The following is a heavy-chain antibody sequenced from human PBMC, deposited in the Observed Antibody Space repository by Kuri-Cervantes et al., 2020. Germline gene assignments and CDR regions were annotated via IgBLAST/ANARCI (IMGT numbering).Heavy chain of an antibody. Sequence: SETLSLTCAVYGGSFSGYYWSWIRQPPGKGLEWIGEINHSGSTNYNPSLKSRVTISVDKSKNQFSLKLSSVTAADTAVYYCVGVPPYRTGRGGFHYWGQGALVTVSS. CDR2: INHSGST. CDR1: GGSFSGYY. CDR3: VGVPPYRTGRGGFHY. V-gene: IGHV4-34*01. D-gene: IGHD1-1*01. J-gene: IGHJ4*02.